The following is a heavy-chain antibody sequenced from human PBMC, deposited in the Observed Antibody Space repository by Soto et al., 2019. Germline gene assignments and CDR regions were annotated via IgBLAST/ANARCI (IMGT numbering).Heavy chain of an antibody. CDR1: GFTFSSYW. V-gene: IGHV3-74*01. J-gene: IGHJ6*02. CDR3: ARGNYGMDV. CDR2: IKSDGSST. Sequence: EVQLVESGGGLVQPGASLRLSCAASGFTFSSYWMHWVRQAPGKGLVWVSRIKSDGSSTNYADSVKGRFTSSRDNAKNTLYLQLNSLRVEDTAVYYCARGNYGMDVWGQGTTVTVSS.